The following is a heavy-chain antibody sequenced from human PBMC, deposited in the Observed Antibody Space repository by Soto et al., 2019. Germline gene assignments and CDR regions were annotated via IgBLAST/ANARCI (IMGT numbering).Heavy chain of an antibody. CDR2: IYSGGET. CDR1: GFTVSITY. D-gene: IGHD6-13*01. CDR3: ERLVREGSSGYPSNQFFDY. Sequence: PGGSLRLSCAASGFTVSITYMSWVRHVPGKGLEWVSIIYSGGETYYADSAKGRFTISRDNSKNTLHLQMSSLRAEDTAMYYCERLVREGSSGYPSNQFFDYWGKGTLVTVPS. V-gene: IGHV3-66*04. J-gene: IGHJ4*02.